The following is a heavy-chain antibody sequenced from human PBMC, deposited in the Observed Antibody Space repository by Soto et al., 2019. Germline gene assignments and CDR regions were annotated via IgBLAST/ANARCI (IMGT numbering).Heavy chain of an antibody. CDR2: SGGGGGTT. J-gene: IGHJ6*02. D-gene: IGHD2-8*02. CDR3: ARDWTGNTCPCLDV. CDR1: GFTFSNYA. Sequence: EVQLWESGGGLVQPGGSLRLSCAASGFTFSNYALTWLRQSPGKGLEWVSTSGGGGGTTYYADSVKGRFTISRDNSKNTLSLQMSSLRVEDTAIYYCARDWTGNTCPCLDVWGQGTTVSVSS. V-gene: IGHV3-23*01.